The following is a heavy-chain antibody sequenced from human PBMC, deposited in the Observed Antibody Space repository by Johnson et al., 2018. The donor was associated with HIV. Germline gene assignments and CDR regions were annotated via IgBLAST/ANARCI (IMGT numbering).Heavy chain of an antibody. J-gene: IGHJ3*02. Sequence: QVQLVESGGSVVRPGGSLRLSCAASGFTFSDNYMSWIRQAPGEGLEWVSYISSSGSTIYYADSVKGRFTISRDNSKNTLYLQMNSLRAEDTAVYYCARERHAFDIWGQGTMVTVSS. CDR1: GFTFSDNY. V-gene: IGHV3-11*04. CDR3: ARERHAFDI. CDR2: ISSSGSTI.